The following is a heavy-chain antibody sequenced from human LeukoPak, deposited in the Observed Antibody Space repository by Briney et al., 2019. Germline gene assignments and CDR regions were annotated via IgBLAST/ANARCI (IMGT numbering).Heavy chain of an antibody. D-gene: IGHD3-3*01. V-gene: IGHV4-59*12. Sequence: SSEALSLTCTVSGGSINTYYWSWIRQPPGKGLEWIGYIYYSGSTSYNPSLKSRVTISVDTSKNQFSLKLSSVTAADTAVYYCARDGYYDFWSGLSTAVDYWGQGTLVTVSS. CDR1: GGSINTYY. CDR3: ARDGYYDFWSGLSTAVDY. CDR2: IYYSGST. J-gene: IGHJ4*02.